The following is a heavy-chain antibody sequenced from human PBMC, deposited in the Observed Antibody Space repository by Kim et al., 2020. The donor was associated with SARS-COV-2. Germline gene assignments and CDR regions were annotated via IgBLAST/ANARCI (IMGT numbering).Heavy chain of an antibody. CDR2: IDPSDSYT. J-gene: IGHJ4*02. Sequence: GESLKISCKGSGYSFTSYWISWVRQMPGKGLEWMGRIDPSDSYTNYSPSFQGHVTISADKSISTAYLQWSSLKASDTAMYYCARHGSGYDWTPDYWGQGTLVTVSS. D-gene: IGHD5-12*01. CDR1: GYSFTSYW. CDR3: ARHGSGYDWTPDY. V-gene: IGHV5-10-1*01.